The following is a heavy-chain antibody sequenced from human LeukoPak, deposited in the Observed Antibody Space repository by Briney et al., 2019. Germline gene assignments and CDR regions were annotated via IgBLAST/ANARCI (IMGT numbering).Heavy chain of an antibody. CDR1: GFTFSSYA. V-gene: IGHV3-23*01. CDR3: AKYYSGGWYQAFDI. D-gene: IGHD6-13*01. J-gene: IGHJ3*02. Sequence: PGGSLRLSYAPSGFTFSSYAMSWVRQAPGKGLEWVAVISGGGSGTYYADSVRGRFTISRDNSKNTVYLQMNSLRAEDTAIYYCAKYYSGGWYQAFDIRGQGTMVTVSS. CDR2: ISGGGSGT.